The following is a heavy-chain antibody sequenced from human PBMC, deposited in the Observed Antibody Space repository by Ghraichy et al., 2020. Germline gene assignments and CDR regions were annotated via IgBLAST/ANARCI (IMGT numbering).Heavy chain of an antibody. CDR3: ARARLDYGLDV. CDR2: IYYSGIT. CDR1: GGSVSSATYY. Sequence: SETLSLTCTVSGGSVSSATYYWSWIRQPPGKGLECIGYIYYSGITNYTPSLKSRVTISIDMSKNQFSLKLTSVTAADTAVYYCARARLDYGLDVWGQGTTVTVSS. J-gene: IGHJ6*02. V-gene: IGHV4-61*01.